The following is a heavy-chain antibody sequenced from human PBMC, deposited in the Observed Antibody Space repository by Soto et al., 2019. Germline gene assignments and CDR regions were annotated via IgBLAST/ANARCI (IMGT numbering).Heavy chain of an antibody. Sequence: QVQLVQSGPEVKKPGSTVKVSCKASGGTSNNYPISWVRQASGQGLEWMGGIIPIFGTSNYAEKFQGRVTITADVSPSTGYIELTSLISNGTAVYYCATFEKQQLKDFDSWGQGTLVTVSS. V-gene: IGHV1-69*12. J-gene: IGHJ4*02. CDR2: IIPIFGTS. CDR1: GGTSNNYP. D-gene: IGHD6-13*01. CDR3: ATFEKQQLKDFDS.